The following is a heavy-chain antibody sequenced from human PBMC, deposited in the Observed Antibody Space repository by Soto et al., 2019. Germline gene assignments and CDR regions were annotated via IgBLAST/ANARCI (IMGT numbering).Heavy chain of an antibody. CDR1: GGSISSSSYY. J-gene: IGHJ4*02. D-gene: IGHD4-17*01. CDR2: IYSSGST. CDR3: ARSYGGNTYYFAY. V-gene: IGHV4-39*01. Sequence: SETLSLTCTVSGGSISSSSYYWGWVRQPPGKGLEWIGSIYSSGSTYYNPSLKSRVTISVDTYNNQFSLKLNSATAADTAVYYCARSYGGNTYYFAYWGQGTLVTVSS.